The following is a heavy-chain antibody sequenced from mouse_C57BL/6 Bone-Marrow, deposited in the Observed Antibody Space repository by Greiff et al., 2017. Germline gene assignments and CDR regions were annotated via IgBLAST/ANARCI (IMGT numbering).Heavy chain of an antibody. V-gene: IGHV10-1*01. CDR2: IRSKSNNYAT. CDR3: VRTFGYDEDYAMDY. Sequence: EVKLVESGGGLVQPKGSLKLSCAASGFSFNTYAMNWVRQAPGKGLEWVARIRSKSNNYATYYADSVKDRFTISRDDSESMLYLQMNNLKTEDTAMYYCVRTFGYDEDYAMDYWGQGTSVTVSS. J-gene: IGHJ4*01. D-gene: IGHD2-2*01. CDR1: GFSFNTYA.